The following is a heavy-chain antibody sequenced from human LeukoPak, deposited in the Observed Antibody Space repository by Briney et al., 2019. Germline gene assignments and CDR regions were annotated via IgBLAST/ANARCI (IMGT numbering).Heavy chain of an antibody. D-gene: IGHD3-16*01. V-gene: IGHV1-69-2*01. CDR3: STLRGTSDY. Sequence: GASVKVSCKASVYSISDYYIHWVKQAPGKGLGWMGRIHPENSARVYAERFQGSLTITADTSGNTVYMTLSGLRAVDTAVYYCSTLRGTSDYWGQGTLVTVSS. CDR2: IHPENSAR. J-gene: IGHJ4*02. CDR1: VYSISDYY.